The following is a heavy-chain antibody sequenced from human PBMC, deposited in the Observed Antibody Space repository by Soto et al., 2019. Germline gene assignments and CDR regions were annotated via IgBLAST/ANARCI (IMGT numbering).Heavy chain of an antibody. V-gene: IGHV1-46*01. D-gene: IGHD3-10*01. J-gene: IGHJ4*02. CDR3: ARESYGSGIDDY. CDR2: INPSGGST. Sequence: QVQLVQSGAEVKKPGASVKVSCKASGYTFTSYYMHWVRQAPGQGLEWMGIINPSGGSTSYAQKCHGRVTITRDTSTSTVYMELSSLRSEDTAVYYCARESYGSGIDDYWGQGTLVTVSS. CDR1: GYTFTSYY.